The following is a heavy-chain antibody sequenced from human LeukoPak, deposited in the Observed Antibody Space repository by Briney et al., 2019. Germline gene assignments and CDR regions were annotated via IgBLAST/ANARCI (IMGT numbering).Heavy chain of an antibody. CDR2: SSSSDDGK. V-gene: IGHV3-21*01. J-gene: IGHJ4*02. Sequence: GGSLRLSCTASGLSLNNYAMSWVRQVPGKGLEWVSASSSSDDGKWYAESVKGGFTISRDNANNSVYLQMNNLRAEDTAVYYCAAVIDYWGQGTLVTVSS. CDR3: AAVIDY. CDR1: GLSLNNYA.